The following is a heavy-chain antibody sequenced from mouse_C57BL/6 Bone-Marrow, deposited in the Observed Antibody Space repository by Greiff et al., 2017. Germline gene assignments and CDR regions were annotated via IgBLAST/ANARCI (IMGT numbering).Heavy chain of an antibody. V-gene: IGHV5-17*01. CDR3: GRRGRSEWYWDV. CDR2: ISSGSSTI. J-gene: IGHJ1*03. D-gene: IGHD1-1*01. Sequence: EVKLVESGGGLVKPGGSLKLSCAASGFTFSGYGMHWVRQAPEKGLEWVAYISSGSSTIYYADTVKGRFIISRDNAKNTLFLQMTSLRSEETAMYYCGRRGRSEWYWDVWGTGTTVTVSS. CDR1: GFTFSGYG.